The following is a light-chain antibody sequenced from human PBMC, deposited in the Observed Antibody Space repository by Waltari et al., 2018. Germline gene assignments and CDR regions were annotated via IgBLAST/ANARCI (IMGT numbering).Light chain of an antibody. CDR3: ASYISSSTLEL. V-gene: IGLV2-14*03. CDR2: DVS. J-gene: IGLJ2*01. CDR1: SSDARGNTY. Sequence: QSALTHPASVSGSPGQSITLSCPVTSSDARGNTYVSRYQHHPGKAPKLMTYDVSNRPAGVSNRFSRSKSVNTTSLTISGLQAEDEADYYCASYISSSTLELFGGGTSLTVL.